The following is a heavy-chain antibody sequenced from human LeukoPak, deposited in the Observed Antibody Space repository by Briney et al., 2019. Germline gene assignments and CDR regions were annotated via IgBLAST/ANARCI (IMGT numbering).Heavy chain of an antibody. CDR3: AKEAGITYDY. J-gene: IGHJ4*02. V-gene: IGHV3-23*01. Sequence: GGSLSLSCAACGFTFRSYAMRWVRQAPGKGLEWVSTISGSGGSTYYADSVKGRFTISRGNSQNTLYLLMNSLRAEDTAVYYCAKEAGITYDYWGQGTLVTVSS. CDR2: ISGSGGST. CDR1: GFTFRSYA. D-gene: IGHD3-10*01.